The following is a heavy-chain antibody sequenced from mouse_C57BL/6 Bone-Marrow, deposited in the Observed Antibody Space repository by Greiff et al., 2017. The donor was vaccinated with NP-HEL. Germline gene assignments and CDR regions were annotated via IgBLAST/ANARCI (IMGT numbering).Heavy chain of an antibody. D-gene: IGHD1-1*01. CDR3: ARDYYALRAWFAY. CDR1: GFTFSSYA. J-gene: IGHJ3*01. CDR2: ISDGGSYT. V-gene: IGHV5-4*01. Sequence: VVESGGGLVKPGGSLKLSCAASGFTFSSYAMSWVRQTPEKRLEWVAIISDGGSYTYYPDNVKGRFTISRDTAKNNLYLQMSHLKSEDTAMYYCARDYYALRAWFAYWGQGTLVTVSA.